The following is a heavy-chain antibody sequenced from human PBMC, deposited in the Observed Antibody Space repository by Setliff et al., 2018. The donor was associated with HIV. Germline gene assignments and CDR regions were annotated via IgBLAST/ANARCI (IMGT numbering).Heavy chain of an antibody. CDR1: GVSISSHS. CDR2: FYYSGST. CDR3: ARIEGYDYGSNWFDP. V-gene: IGHV4-59*11. J-gene: IGHJ5*02. D-gene: IGHD3-16*01. Sequence: SETLSLTCPVSGVSISSHSWTWIRQPPGKGLEWIGYFYYSGSTNYNPSLKGRVTISADTSENQLSLKLSSLTAADTAVYYCARIEGYDYGSNWFDPWGQGTLVTVSS.